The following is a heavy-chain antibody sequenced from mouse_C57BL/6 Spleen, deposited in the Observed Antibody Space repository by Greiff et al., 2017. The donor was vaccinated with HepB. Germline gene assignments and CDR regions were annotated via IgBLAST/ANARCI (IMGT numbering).Heavy chain of an antibody. V-gene: IGHV3-6*01. J-gene: IGHJ3*01. CDR3: AGTAQAPFAY. D-gene: IGHD3-2*02. CDR1: GYSITSGYY. CDR2: ISYDGSN. Sequence: EVQLVESGPGLVKPSQSLSLTCSVTGYSITSGYYWNWIRQFPGNKLEWMGYISYDGSNNYNPSLKNRISITRDTSKNQFFLKLNSVTTEDTATYYCAGTAQAPFAYWGQGTLVTVSA.